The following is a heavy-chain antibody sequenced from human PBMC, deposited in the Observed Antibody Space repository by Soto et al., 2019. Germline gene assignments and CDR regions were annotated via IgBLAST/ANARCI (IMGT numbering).Heavy chain of an antibody. CDR3: AKEGKHDYYYYYMDV. Sequence: GGSLRLSCAASGFTFSSYAMSWVRQDPGKGLEWVSAISGSGGSTYYADSVKGRFTISRDNSKNTLYLQMNSLRAEDTAVYYCAKEGKHDYYYYYMDVWGKGTTVTVSS. CDR1: GFTFSSYA. J-gene: IGHJ6*03. V-gene: IGHV3-23*01. CDR2: ISGSGGST.